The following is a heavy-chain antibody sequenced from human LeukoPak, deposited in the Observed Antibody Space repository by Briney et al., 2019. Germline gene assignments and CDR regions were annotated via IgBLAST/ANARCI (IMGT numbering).Heavy chain of an antibody. CDR3: ARAGQLDY. CDR1: GYTFTIYG. V-gene: IGHV1-18*01. D-gene: IGHD1-1*01. J-gene: IGHJ4*02. CDR2: INTNNVNR. Sequence: GASVKVTCKASGYTFTIYGINWVRQAPGQGLEWMGWINTNNVNRNYAQKLQGRVTMTTDTSTNTAYMELMSLTSDDTAVYYCARAGQLDYWGQGTLVTVSS.